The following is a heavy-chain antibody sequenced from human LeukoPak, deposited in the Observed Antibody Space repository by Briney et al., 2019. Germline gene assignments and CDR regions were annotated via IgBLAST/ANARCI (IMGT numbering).Heavy chain of an antibody. V-gene: IGHV3-7*01. CDR3: TRDLNHDSSG. CDR1: GFSLSDYW. CDR2: IKFDGSEI. Sequence: GGSLRLSCAASGFSLSDYWMTWVRQAPGKGLECVGNIKFDGSEIYYLDSVRGRFSISRDNAKNSLYLQMNSLRVEGTAVYYCTRDLNHDSSGWGQGTLVTVSS. D-gene: IGHD3-22*01. J-gene: IGHJ4*02.